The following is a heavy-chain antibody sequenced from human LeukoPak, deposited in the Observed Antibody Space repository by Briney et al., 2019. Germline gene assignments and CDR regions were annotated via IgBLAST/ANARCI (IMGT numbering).Heavy chain of an antibody. V-gene: IGHV3-23*01. CDR3: AKDNLGKLGIPYYFDY. CDR1: GSTFSSYA. Sequence: GGSLRLSCAASGSTFSSYAMSWVRQAPGKGLEWVSAISGSGGSTYYADSVKGRFTISRDNSKSTLYLQMNSLRAEDTAVYYCAKDNLGKLGIPYYFDYWGQGTLVTVSS. D-gene: IGHD7-27*01. CDR2: ISGSGGST. J-gene: IGHJ4*02.